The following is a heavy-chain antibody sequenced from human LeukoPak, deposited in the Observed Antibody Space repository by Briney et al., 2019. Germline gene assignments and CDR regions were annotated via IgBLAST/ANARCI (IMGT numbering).Heavy chain of an antibody. Sequence: PGRSLRLSCAASGFTFDDYAMHWVRQAPGKGLEWVSGISWNSGSIGYADSVKGRFTISRDNAKNSLYLQMNSLRAEDTALYYCAKDSDPRIEYRSSSGWDYWGQGTLVTVSS. CDR3: AKDSDPRIEYRSSSGWDY. J-gene: IGHJ4*02. V-gene: IGHV3-9*01. D-gene: IGHD6-6*01. CDR1: GFTFDDYA. CDR2: ISWNSGSI.